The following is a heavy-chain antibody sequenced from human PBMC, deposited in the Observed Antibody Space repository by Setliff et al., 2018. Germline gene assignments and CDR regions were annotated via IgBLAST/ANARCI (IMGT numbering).Heavy chain of an antibody. Sequence: SETLSLTCTVSGGSIGPHYWSWIRQAPGKGLEWIGHIFYSDTATYNPSLESRAAISVDSSKNQFSLKLRSVPAADTAVYYCARDRSTVIRGVTSFFYYYMDVWGGGTTVTVSS. CDR1: GGSIGPHY. V-gene: IGHV4-59*11. J-gene: IGHJ6*03. CDR2: IFYSDTA. D-gene: IGHD3-10*01. CDR3: ARDRSTVIRGVTSFFYYYMDV.